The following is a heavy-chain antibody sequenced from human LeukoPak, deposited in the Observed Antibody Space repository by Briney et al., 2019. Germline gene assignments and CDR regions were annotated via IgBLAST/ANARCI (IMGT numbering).Heavy chain of an antibody. Sequence: GGSLRLSCAASGFTFSTFGFNWVRQAPGKGLEWVSSISHSSIYISYADSVKGRFTISRDNARNPVYLQMDSLRVEDTAVYYCAGGYYYDSSVAYWGQGTLVTVSS. CDR2: ISHSSIYI. J-gene: IGHJ4*02. CDR1: GFTFSTFG. CDR3: AGGYYYDSSVAY. D-gene: IGHD3-22*01. V-gene: IGHV3-21*01.